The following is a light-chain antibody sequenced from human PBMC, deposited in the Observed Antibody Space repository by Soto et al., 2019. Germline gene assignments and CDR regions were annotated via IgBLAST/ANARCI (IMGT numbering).Light chain of an antibody. J-gene: IGKJ1*01. V-gene: IGKV1-39*01. CDR3: QQSYSNTWT. CDR1: QGIRTY. CDR2: AAC. Sequence: DIQMTQSPSSLSASVGERVTITCRASQGIRTYLNWYQPTQGKAPKLXIYAACSLQSGVLSRFSGSGSETDCTRPISSLQPEDVATDSCQQSYSNTWTFGQGTKVDIK.